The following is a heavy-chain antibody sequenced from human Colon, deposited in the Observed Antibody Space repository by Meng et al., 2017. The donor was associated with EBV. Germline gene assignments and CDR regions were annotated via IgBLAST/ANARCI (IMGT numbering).Heavy chain of an antibody. CDR3: VRDVYNDTPFDY. CDR1: GFTLSTYA. Sequence: DVARVMYGGGFVQPCGSLRLYVAASGFTLSTYAMSWVRPGPGKGLECFSSVRGTGGTTHYAESLKDRFTASRDNSKNTLYLQMNNLRADDTAVYYCVRDVYNDTPFDYWGQGTLVTVSS. CDR2: VRGTGGTT. D-gene: IGHD5-24*01. J-gene: IGHJ4*02. V-gene: IGHV3-23*04.